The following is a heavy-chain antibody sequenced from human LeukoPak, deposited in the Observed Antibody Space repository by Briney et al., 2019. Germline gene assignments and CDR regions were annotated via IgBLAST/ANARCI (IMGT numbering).Heavy chain of an antibody. Sequence: ASVKVSCKASGYTFTGYYMHWVRQAPGQGLEWMGWINPNSGGTSYAQKFQGRVTMTRDTSISTAYMELSRLRSDDTAVYYCARGGSYQVDAFDVWGQGTMVTVSS. CDR3: ARGGSYQVDAFDV. CDR2: INPNSGGT. CDR1: GYTFTGYY. V-gene: IGHV1-2*02. D-gene: IGHD1-26*01. J-gene: IGHJ3*01.